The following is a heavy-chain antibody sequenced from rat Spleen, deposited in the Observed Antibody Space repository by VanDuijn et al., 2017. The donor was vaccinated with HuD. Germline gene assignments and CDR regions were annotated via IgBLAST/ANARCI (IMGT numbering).Heavy chain of an antibody. CDR3: ARRGWGAYYYVMDA. CDR2: ISSSSGTI. J-gene: IGHJ4*01. D-gene: IGHD3-2*01. Sequence: EVQLVESGGGLVQPGRSLKLSCVASGFTFSDYGMNWIRQAPGKGLEWVAYISSSSGTIYYADTVKGRFTISRDNAKNTLYLQLSSLRSEDTALYYCARRGWGAYYYVMDAWGQGASVTVSS. V-gene: IGHV5-34*01. CDR1: GFTFSDYG.